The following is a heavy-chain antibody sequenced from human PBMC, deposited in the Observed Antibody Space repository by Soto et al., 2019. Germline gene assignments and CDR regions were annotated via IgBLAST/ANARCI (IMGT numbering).Heavy chain of an antibody. V-gene: IGHV4-59*01. Sequence: PSETLSLTCTVSGGSISSYYWSWIRQPPGKGLEWIGYIYYSGSTNYNPSLKSRVTISVDTSKNQFSLKLSSVTAADTAVYYCARGLMDRSFDPWGQGTLVTVSS. J-gene: IGHJ5*02. CDR1: GGSISSYY. CDR3: ARGLMDRSFDP. CDR2: IYYSGST.